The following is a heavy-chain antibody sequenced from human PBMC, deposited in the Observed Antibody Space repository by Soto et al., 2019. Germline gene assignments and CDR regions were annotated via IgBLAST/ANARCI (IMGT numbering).Heavy chain of an antibody. J-gene: IGHJ4*02. Sequence: GGSLRLSCVASVFTFSNFGLNWVRHSPGKWLEWVAVITENGGSTHYADSVRGRFTVSRDNSKNTLSLQMNSLRAEDTAVYYFEKTKSQGDRQYYDIFEFWGQGTLVSVS. CDR3: EKTKSQGDRQYYDIFEF. CDR2: ITENGGST. CDR1: VFTFSNFG. D-gene: IGHD3-9*01. V-gene: IGHV3-23*01.